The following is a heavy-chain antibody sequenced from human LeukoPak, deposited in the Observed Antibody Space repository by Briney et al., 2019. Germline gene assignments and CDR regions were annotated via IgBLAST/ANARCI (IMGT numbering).Heavy chain of an antibody. CDR2: INPSGGIT. D-gene: IGHD5-18*01. V-gene: IGHV1-46*01. J-gene: IGHJ4*02. Sequence: ASVKVSCKASGCTFTSYYIHWVRQAPGQGLEWMGLINPSGGITSYAQKFQGRVTMTRDTSTSTVYMELSSLRSDDTAVYYCARGVPGYSYGEMYFDYWGQGTLVTVSS. CDR3: ARGVPGYSYGEMYFDY. CDR1: GCTFTSYY.